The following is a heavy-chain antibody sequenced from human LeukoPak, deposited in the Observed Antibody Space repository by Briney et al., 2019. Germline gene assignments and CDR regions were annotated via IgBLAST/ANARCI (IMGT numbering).Heavy chain of an antibody. J-gene: IGHJ2*01. Sequence: GASVTVSFTAAGGTFTIYAISWLRQAPGQGLEWMGRSIPILGIPNYSQKFQGRVTITSDKSTTTAYMELSSLRSEDTAVYYCATEAIVVVTARDYWYFDLWGRGTLVTVSS. V-gene: IGHV1-69*04. CDR1: GGTFTIYA. CDR2: SIPILGIP. D-gene: IGHD2-21*02. CDR3: ATEAIVVVTARDYWYFDL.